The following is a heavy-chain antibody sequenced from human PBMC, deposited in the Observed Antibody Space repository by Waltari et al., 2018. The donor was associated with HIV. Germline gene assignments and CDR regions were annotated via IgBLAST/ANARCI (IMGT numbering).Heavy chain of an antibody. D-gene: IGHD6-19*01. CDR3: ARLKYSSGFFDY. J-gene: IGHJ4*02. Sequence: QVQLVESGGGLVNPGGSLRLSCATSGFTFSDYYMTWIRQAPGKGLEWVSYIRSDTDTIYYADSVKGRFTIYRDNAKNSLYLQMNRLSVEDTAVYYCARLKYSSGFFDYWGQGALVTVSS. CDR1: GFTFSDYY. V-gene: IGHV3-11*01. CDR2: IRSDTDTI.